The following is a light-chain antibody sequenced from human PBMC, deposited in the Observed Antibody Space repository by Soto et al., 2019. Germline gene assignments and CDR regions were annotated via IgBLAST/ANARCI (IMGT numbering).Light chain of an antibody. J-gene: IGKJ5*01. CDR3: QQRSNWPIT. CDR1: QSVSSY. CDR2: DAS. Sequence: EIVLTQSPATLSLSPGERATLSCRTSQSVSSYFAWYQQKPGRAPRLLIYDASNRATGIPARFIGSGSGTDVTLTISSREPEDFAVYYCQQRSNWPITFGQGTRLEIK. V-gene: IGKV3-11*01.